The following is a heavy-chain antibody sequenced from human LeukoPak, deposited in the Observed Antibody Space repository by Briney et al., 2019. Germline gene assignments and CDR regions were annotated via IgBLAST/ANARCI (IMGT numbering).Heavy chain of an antibody. V-gene: IGHV3-48*03. CDR3: ARGFTGWVTSPIDY. D-gene: IGHD2-2*01. Sequence: QAGGSLRLSCAASGFTFSSYEMNWVRQAPGKGLEWVSYISSSGSTIYYADSVKGRFTISRDNAKNSLYLQMNSLRAEDTAVYYCARGFTGWVTSPIDYWGQGTLVTVSS. J-gene: IGHJ4*02. CDR2: ISSSGSTI. CDR1: GFTFSSYE.